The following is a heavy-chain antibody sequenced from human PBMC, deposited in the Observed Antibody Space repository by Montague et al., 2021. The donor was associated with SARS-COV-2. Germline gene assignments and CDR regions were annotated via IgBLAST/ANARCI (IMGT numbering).Heavy chain of an antibody. J-gene: IGHJ6*02. Sequence: SLSLSCAASGFTFDDYAMHWVRQAPGKGLEWVSGISWNSGSIGYADSVKGRFTISRDNAKNSLYLQMNSLRAEDTALYYCAKDMASILRGVTPGFYYYYGMDVWGQGTTVTVSS. CDR3: AKDMASILRGVTPGFYYYYGMDV. CDR1: GFTFDDYA. D-gene: IGHD3-10*01. V-gene: IGHV3-9*01. CDR2: ISWNSGSI.